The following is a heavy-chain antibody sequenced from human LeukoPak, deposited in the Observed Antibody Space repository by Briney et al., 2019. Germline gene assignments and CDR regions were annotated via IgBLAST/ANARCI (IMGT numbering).Heavy chain of an antibody. CDR2: INHSGTT. V-gene: IGHV4-34*01. D-gene: IGHD6-19*01. Sequence: SETLSLTCVVYGGSFSDYYWSWVRQPPGKGLEWIGEINHSGTTKYNPSLKSRVTISIHTSNNQFSLNLNSMTAADTAVYFCARGEGTLAGRRWPYYFYYYMDVWGKWTTVTVSS. CDR3: ARGEGTLAGRRWPYYFYYYMDV. CDR1: GGSFSDYY. J-gene: IGHJ6*03.